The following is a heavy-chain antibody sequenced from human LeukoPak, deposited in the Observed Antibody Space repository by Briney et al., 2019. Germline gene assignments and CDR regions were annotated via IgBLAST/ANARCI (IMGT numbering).Heavy chain of an antibody. CDR1: GFTFSSYS. V-gene: IGHV3-21*01. D-gene: IGHD5-12*01. J-gene: IGHJ6*03. CDR3: ARSGYGGETHYYYYYYMDV. CDR2: ISSSSSYI. Sequence: PGGSLRLSCAASGFTFSSYSMNWVRQAPGKGLEWVSSISSSSSYIYYADSVKGRFTISRDNAKNSLYLQMNSLRAEDTAVYYCARSGYGGETHYYYYYYMDVWGKGTTVTVSS.